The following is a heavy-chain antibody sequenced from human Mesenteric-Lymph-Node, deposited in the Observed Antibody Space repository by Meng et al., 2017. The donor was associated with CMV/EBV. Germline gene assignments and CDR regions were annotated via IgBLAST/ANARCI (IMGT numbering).Heavy chain of an antibody. CDR1: GFTFSNYE. CDR3: ARMGEDY. J-gene: IGHJ4*02. Sequence: GESLKISCAASGFTFSNYEMMWVRQAPGKDLEWLSYISSTGTTTFYADSVKGRFTISRDNAKNSLYLQMNSLRAEDTAVYYCARMGEDYWGQGILVTVSS. CDR2: ISSTGTTT. V-gene: IGHV3-48*03. D-gene: IGHD3-16*01.